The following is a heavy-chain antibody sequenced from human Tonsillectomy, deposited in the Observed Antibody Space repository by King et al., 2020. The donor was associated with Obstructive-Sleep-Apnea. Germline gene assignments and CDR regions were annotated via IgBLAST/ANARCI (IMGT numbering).Heavy chain of an antibody. CDR3: TGGSPGFDH. CDR2: ITSSSSYI. D-gene: IGHD2-15*01. J-gene: IGHJ4*02. Sequence: QLVQSGGGLVKPGGSLRLSCAASGFTFSTYSMNWVRQAPGKGLEWVSSITSSSSYIYYADSVKGRFTVSRDNAKNSLYLQMIGLRAEDTAVDYCTGGSPGFDHWGQGTLVTVSS. CDR1: GFTFSTYS. V-gene: IGHV3-21*01.